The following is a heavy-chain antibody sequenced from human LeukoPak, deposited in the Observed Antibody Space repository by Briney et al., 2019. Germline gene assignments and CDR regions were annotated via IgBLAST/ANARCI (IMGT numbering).Heavy chain of an antibody. D-gene: IGHD6-13*01. Sequence: ASVKVPCKASGYTFTGYYMHWVRQAPGQGLEWMGRINPNSGGTNYAQKFQGRVTMTRDTSINTAYMELSRLRPDDTAVYYCQQLVRSYVYWGQGTLVTVSS. CDR2: INPNSGGT. CDR3: QQLVRSYVY. CDR1: GYTFTGYY. V-gene: IGHV1-2*06. J-gene: IGHJ4*02.